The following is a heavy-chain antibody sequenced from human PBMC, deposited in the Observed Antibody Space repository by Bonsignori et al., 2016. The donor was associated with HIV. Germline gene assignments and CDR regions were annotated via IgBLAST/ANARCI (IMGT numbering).Heavy chain of an antibody. Sequence: GESLKISCAASGFTFSSYAMTWVRQAPGKGLEWVSDISGGGGSTYYADSVKGRFTISRDNSKNTLYLQMNSLRAEDTAVYYCAKYQNGYYSSFDYWGQGTLVTVSS. CDR2: ISGGGGST. CDR1: GFTFSSYA. V-gene: IGHV3-23*01. CDR3: AKYQNGYYSSFDY. J-gene: IGHJ4*02. D-gene: IGHD3-3*01.